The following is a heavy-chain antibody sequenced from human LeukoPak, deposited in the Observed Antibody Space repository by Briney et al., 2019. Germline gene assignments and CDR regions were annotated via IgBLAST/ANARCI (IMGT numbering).Heavy chain of an antibody. CDR1: DGSISSYY. J-gene: IGHJ4*02. CDR2: IYYSGST. D-gene: IGHD5-18*01. CDR3: ARGLIQLVDY. Sequence: MSSETLSLTCTVSDGSISSYYWSWIRQPPGKGLEWIGYIYYSGSTNYNPSLKSRVTISVDTSKNQFSLKLSSVTAADTAVYYCARGLIQLVDYWGQGTLVTVSS. V-gene: IGHV4-59*01.